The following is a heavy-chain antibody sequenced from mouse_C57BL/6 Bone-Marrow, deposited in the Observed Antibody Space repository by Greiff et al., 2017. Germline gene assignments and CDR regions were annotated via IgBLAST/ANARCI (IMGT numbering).Heavy chain of an antibody. CDR3: TRESGSSLGVAY. J-gene: IGHJ3*01. CDR2: ISSGGDYI. Sequence: EVQGVESGEGLVKPGGSLKLSCAASGFTFSSDAMSWVRQTPEKRLEWVAYISSGGDYIYYADTVKGRFTISRDNARNTLYLQMSSLKSEETAMYYCTRESGSSLGVAYWGQGTLVTVSA. D-gene: IGHD1-1*01. CDR1: GFTFSSDA. V-gene: IGHV5-9-1*02.